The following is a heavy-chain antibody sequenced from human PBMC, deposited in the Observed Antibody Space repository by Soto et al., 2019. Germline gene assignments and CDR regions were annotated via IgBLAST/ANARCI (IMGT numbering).Heavy chain of an antibody. CDR1: GFTFSSYE. CDR3: ARAPHCTNGVCLIYYYGMDV. CDR2: ISSSGSTI. D-gene: IGHD2-8*01. Sequence: PGGSLRLSCAASGFTFSSYEMSWVRQAPGKGLEWVSYISSSGSTIYYADSVKGRFTISRDNAKNSLYLQMNSLRAEDTAVYYCARAPHCTNGVCLIYYYGMDVWGQGTTVTVSS. J-gene: IGHJ6*02. V-gene: IGHV3-48*03.